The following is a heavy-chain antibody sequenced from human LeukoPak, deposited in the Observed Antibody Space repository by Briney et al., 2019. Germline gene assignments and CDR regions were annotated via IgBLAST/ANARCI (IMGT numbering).Heavy chain of an antibody. D-gene: IGHD1-26*01. CDR1: GGSISSSSYY. CDR3: ARGSSGSYWEVYFDY. J-gene: IGHJ4*02. V-gene: IGHV4-39*01. Sequence: NSSETLSLTCTVSGGSISSSSYYWGWIRQPPGKGLEWIGSIYYSGSTYYNPSLKSRVTISVDTSKNQFSLKLSSVTAADTAVYYCARGSSGSYWEVYFDYWGQGTLVTVSS. CDR2: IYYSGST.